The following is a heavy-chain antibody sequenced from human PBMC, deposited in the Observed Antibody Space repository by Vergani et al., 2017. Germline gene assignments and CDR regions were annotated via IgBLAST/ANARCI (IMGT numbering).Heavy chain of an antibody. CDR2: IWYDGSNK. D-gene: IGHD2-2*02. Sequence: QVQLVESGGGVVQPGRSLRLSCAASGFTFSSYGMHWVRQAPGKGLEWVAVIWYDGSNKYYADSVKGRFTISRDNSKNTLYLQTNSLRAEDTAVYYCAREIMPYCSSTSCYTPFDYWGQGTLVTVSS. CDR1: GFTFSSYG. CDR3: AREIMPYCSSTSCYTPFDY. J-gene: IGHJ4*02. V-gene: IGHV3-33*01.